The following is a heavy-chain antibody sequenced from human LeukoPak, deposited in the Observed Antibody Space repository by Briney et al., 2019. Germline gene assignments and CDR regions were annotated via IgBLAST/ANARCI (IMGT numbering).Heavy chain of an antibody. J-gene: IGHJ4*02. D-gene: IGHD2-15*01. CDR1: GFTFSSYW. CDR3: ARGSAGVAATRESQNDY. CDR2: ISSSSSNI. V-gene: IGHV3-48*01. Sequence: PWGSLRLSCAASGFTFSSYWMSWVRQAPGKGLEWVSYISSSSSNIYYADSVKGRFTISRDNAKNSLYLQMNSLRAEDTAVYYCARGSAGVAATRESQNDYWGQGTLVTVSS.